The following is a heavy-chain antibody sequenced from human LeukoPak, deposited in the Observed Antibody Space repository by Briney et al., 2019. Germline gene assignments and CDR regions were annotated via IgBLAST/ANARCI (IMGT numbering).Heavy chain of an antibody. CDR3: AELGITMIGGV. Sequence: GGSLRLSCAASGFSFSSYEMNWVRQAPGKGLEWVSYISSSGSTIYYADSVKGRFTMSRDNAKNSLYLQMNSLRAEDTAVYYCAELGITMIGGVWGEGTTVTISS. V-gene: IGHV3-48*03. D-gene: IGHD3-10*02. CDR2: ISSSGSTI. J-gene: IGHJ6*02. CDR1: GFSFSSYE.